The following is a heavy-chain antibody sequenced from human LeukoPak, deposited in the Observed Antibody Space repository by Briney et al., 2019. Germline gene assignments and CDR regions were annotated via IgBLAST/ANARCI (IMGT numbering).Heavy chain of an antibody. CDR1: GFTFSSYS. CDR3: ARDPRVFDP. J-gene: IGHJ5*02. V-gene: IGHV3-7*01. CDR2: IKQDGSEK. Sequence: GGSLRLSCAASGFTFSSYSMNWVRQAPGKGLEWVANIKQDGSEKYYVDSVKGRFTISRDNAKNSLCLQMNSLRAEDTAVYYCARDPRVFDPWGQGTLVTVSS.